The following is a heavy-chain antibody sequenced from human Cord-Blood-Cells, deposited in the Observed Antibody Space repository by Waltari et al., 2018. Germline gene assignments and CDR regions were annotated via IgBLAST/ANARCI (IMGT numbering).Heavy chain of an antibody. V-gene: IGHV4-39*01. D-gene: IGHD2-15*01. CDR2: IYYSGGA. J-gene: IGHJ1*01. Sequence: QLQLQESGPGLVKPSETLSLTCTVSGGSISSSSYYWGWIRQPPGKGLEWIGSIYYSGGAYSNPSLTGQVTISVDTSKNQFSLKLSSVTAADTAVYYCARPGYCSGGSCYAEYFQHWGQGTLVTVSS. CDR3: ARPGYCSGGSCYAEYFQH. CDR1: GGSISSSSYY.